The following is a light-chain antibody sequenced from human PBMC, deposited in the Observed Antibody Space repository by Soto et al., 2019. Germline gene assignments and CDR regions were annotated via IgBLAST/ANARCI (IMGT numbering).Light chain of an antibody. V-gene: IGLV8-61*01. CDR1: SASVSTIYS. CDR2: STN. J-gene: IGLJ1*01. CDR3: VLYVGSGIYV. Sequence: QAVVPQKQSFSLSLGGPVTLIFAWGSASVSTIYSPSWYQQTPGQAPRTLIHSTNTRSSGVPDRFSGSILGNRAALTITGAQADDESDYYCVLYVGSGIYVFGTGTKVTVL.